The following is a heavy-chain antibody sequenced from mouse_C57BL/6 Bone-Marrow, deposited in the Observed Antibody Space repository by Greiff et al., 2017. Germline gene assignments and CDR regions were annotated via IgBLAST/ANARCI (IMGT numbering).Heavy chain of an antibody. CDR2: INPSSGYT. CDR1: GYTSPSSW. Sequence: QVQLKESGAELAKPGASVKLPCPASGYTSPSSWIPWVKQRPGQGLEWIGYINPSSGYTKYNQKFKDKATLTADKSSSTAYMQLGSLTYEDSAVYYCARGDFITTVVATRYFDYWGQGTTLTVSS. V-gene: IGHV1-7*01. D-gene: IGHD1-1*01. J-gene: IGHJ2*01. CDR3: ARGDFITTVVATRYFDY.